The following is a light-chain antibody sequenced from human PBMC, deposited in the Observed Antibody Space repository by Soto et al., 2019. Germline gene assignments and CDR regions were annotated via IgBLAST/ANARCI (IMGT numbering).Light chain of an antibody. J-gene: IGKJ2*01. CDR3: QQYQNFPYT. V-gene: IGKV1-5*03. Sequence: DIQMTQSPSILSASVGDRVTITCRASQNIGNWVAWYQQKPGKAPKLLIYKASSLQSGVSSRFSGSGSGTEFALTISSLQPDDVATFYCQQYQNFPYTFGQGTKLEIK. CDR2: KAS. CDR1: QNIGNW.